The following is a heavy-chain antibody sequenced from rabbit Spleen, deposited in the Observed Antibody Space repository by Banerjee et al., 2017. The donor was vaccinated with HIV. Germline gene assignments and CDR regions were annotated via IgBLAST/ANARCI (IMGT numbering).Heavy chain of an antibody. D-gene: IGHD4-1*01. Sequence: QEQLVESGGGLVKPEGSLTLTCKASGFSFSSNWICWVRQAPGKGLEWIACIDTSDGDTDYANWPKGRFTISKTSSTTVTLQMTSLTAADTAAYFCARDGYSRGWGIILYYFNLWGPGTLVTVS. J-gene: IGHJ4*01. V-gene: IGHV1S45*01. CDR3: ARDGYSRGWGIILYYFNL. CDR1: GFSFSSNW. CDR2: IDTSDGDT.